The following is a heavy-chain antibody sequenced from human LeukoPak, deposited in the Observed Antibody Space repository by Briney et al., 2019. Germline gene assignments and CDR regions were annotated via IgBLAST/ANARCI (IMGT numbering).Heavy chain of an antibody. J-gene: IGHJ4*02. CDR2: IYPGDSDT. CDR3: ARAPCGGDCYIGTNYFDY. CDR1: GYSFTSYW. D-gene: IGHD2-21*02. V-gene: IGHV5-51*01. Sequence: GESLKISCKGSGYSFTSYWIGWVRQMPGKGLEWMGIIYPGDSDTRYSPSFQGQVTISADKSISTAYLQWSSLKASDTAMYYCARAPCGGDCYIGTNYFDYWGQGTLVTVSS.